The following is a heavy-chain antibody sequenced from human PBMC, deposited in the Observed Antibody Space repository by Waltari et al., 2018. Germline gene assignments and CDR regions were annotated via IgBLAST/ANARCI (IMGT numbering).Heavy chain of an antibody. V-gene: IGHV1-69*05. Sequence: QVQLVQSGAEVKKPGSSVKVSCKASGGTFSSYAISWVRQAPGQGLEWMGGIIPIFGTANYAQKFQGRVTITTDESTSTAYMELSSLRSEDTAVYYCARPGAYCSSTSCFQYYFDYWGQGTLVTVSS. J-gene: IGHJ4*02. CDR3: ARPGAYCSSTSCFQYYFDY. CDR2: IIPIFGTA. CDR1: GGTFSSYA. D-gene: IGHD2-2*01.